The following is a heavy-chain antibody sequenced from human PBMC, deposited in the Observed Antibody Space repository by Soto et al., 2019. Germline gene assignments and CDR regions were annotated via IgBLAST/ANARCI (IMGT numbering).Heavy chain of an antibody. CDR1: GDSISAYS. D-gene: IGHD5-12*01. Sequence: QVQLQVSGPGLVKPSETLSLTCTVSGDSISAYSRSWVRQPPGKGLEWIGNIHYNGNTKYNPSLKRRVTMSLDTSKNQFSLGLISVTAADTAKYFCAREGNLGRWLQPLDFWGQGTLVTVSS. J-gene: IGHJ4*02. CDR3: AREGNLGRWLQPLDF. V-gene: IGHV4-59*01. CDR2: IHYNGNT.